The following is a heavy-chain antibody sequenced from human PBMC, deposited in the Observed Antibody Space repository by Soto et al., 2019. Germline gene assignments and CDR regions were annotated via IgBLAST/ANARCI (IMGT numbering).Heavy chain of an antibody. J-gene: IGHJ4*02. CDR3: ARTPTYYYDSSGYYFDY. CDR2: INAGNGNT. CDR1: GYTFTSYA. Sequence: ASVKVSCKASGYTFTSYAMHWVRQAPGQRLEWMGWINAGNGNTKYSQKFQGRVTITRDTSASTAYMELSSLRSEDTAVYYCARTPTYYYDSSGYYFDYWGQGTLVTAPQ. V-gene: IGHV1-3*01. D-gene: IGHD3-22*01.